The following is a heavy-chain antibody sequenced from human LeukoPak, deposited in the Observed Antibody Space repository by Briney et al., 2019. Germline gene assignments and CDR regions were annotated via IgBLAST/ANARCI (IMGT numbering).Heavy chain of an antibody. CDR1: GGSISSFY. CDR2: IHYTGNT. CDR3: ARSYGSGSYYSPFDP. Sequence: SETLSLTCTVSGGSISSFYWSWIRQPPGKGLEWIGYIHYTGNTNYNPSLTSRVIVSLDTSKSQFSLKLSSVTAADKAVYYCARSYGSGSYYSPFDPWGQGTLVTVSS. V-gene: IGHV4-59*01. J-gene: IGHJ5*02. D-gene: IGHD3-10*01.